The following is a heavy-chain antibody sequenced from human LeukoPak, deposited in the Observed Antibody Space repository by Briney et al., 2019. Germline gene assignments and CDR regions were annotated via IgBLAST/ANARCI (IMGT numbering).Heavy chain of an antibody. J-gene: IGHJ4*02. CDR3: ARGPITMVRGVIIGYFDY. CDR1: GFTFSSYS. CDR2: ISSSSSTI. D-gene: IGHD3-10*01. Sequence: PGGSLRLSCAASGFTFSSYSMNWVRQAPGKGLEWVSYISSSSSTIYYADSVKGRFTISRDNAKNSLYLQMNSLRAEDTAVYYCARGPITMVRGVIIGYFDYWGQGTLVTVSS. V-gene: IGHV3-48*01.